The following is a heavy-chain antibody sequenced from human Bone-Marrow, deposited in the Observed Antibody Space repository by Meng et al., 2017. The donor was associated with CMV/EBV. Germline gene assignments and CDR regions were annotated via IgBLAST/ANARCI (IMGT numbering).Heavy chain of an antibody. J-gene: IGHJ4*02. D-gene: IGHD3-16*01. CDR3: AKCLSRGRGSFDY. V-gene: IGHV3-7*01. CDR1: GFPFTTYW. Sequence: GESLKISCGASGFPFTTYWMTWVRQAPGKGLEWVANINQAGNERYYVDSVRGRFTISRDNAKNLLYLQMSRLRAEDTAVYYCAKCLSRGRGSFDYWGQGTLVTVSS. CDR2: INQAGNER.